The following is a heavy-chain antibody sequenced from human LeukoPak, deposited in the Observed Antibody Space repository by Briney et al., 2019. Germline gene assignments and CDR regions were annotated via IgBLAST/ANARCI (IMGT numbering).Heavy chain of an antibody. CDR2: IYTSGST. CDR1: GGSISSGSYY. V-gene: IGHV4-61*02. D-gene: IGHD1-26*01. Sequence: SETLSLTCTVPGGSISSGSYYWSWIRQPAGKGLEWIGRIYTSGSTSYNPSLKSRVTMSLDASKNQFSLELNSVTPADTAVYYCARGGNYWPQWWFDPWGRGTLDSVSS. CDR3: ARGGNYWPQWWFDP. J-gene: IGHJ5*02.